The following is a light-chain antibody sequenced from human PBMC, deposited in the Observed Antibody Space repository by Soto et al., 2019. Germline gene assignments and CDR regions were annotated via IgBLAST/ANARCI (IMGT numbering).Light chain of an antibody. CDR2: GAS. Sequence: EIVMTQSPATLSVSPGERATLSCRASQSISSNLAWYQQKRGQAPRLLIFGASTRATGIPARFSGSGSGTEFTLTISSLQSEDFAVYYCHQYNNWPPWTFGQGTKVDI. CDR1: QSISSN. V-gene: IGKV3-15*01. CDR3: HQYNNWPPWT. J-gene: IGKJ1*01.